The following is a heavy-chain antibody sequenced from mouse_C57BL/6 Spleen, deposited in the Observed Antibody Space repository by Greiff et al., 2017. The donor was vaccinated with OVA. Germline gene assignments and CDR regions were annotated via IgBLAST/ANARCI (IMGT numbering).Heavy chain of an antibody. CDR2: IDPSDSYT. CDR1: GYTFRSYW. CDR3: ARNEWRFAD. J-gene: IGHJ3*01. Sequence: QVQLQQPGAELVMPGASVKLSCKASGYTFRSYWMNWVKQRPGQGLEWIGEIDPSDSYTNYNQKFKGKSTLTVDKSSSTAYMQLSSLTSEDSAVYYCARNEWRFADWGQGTLVTVSA. V-gene: IGHV1-69*01. D-gene: IGHD1-3*01.